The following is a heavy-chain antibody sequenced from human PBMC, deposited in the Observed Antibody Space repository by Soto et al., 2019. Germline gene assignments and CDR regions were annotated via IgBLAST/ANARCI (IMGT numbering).Heavy chain of an antibody. D-gene: IGHD4-17*01. Sequence: GGSLRLSCAASGFTFSSCWMGWVRQPPGKGLEWVANIKQDGSSKYYVDSVKGRFTISRDNAKNSLYLQMNSLRAEDTAVYYCERHGDYVFDYWGQGALVTVSS. J-gene: IGHJ4*01. V-gene: IGHV3-7*01. CDR3: ERHGDYVFDY. CDR1: GFTFSSCW. CDR2: IKQDGSSK.